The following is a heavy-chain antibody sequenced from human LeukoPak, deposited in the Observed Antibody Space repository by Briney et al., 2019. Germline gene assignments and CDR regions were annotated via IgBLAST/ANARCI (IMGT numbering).Heavy chain of an antibody. CDR1: GFTFSSYG. D-gene: IGHD3-3*01. J-gene: IGHJ4*02. CDR3: AKERYDDYDFWSGYYVDFDY. CDR2: ISYDGSNK. V-gene: IGHV3-30*18. Sequence: QPGGSLRLSCAASGFTFSSYGMHWVRQAPGKGLEWVAVISYDGSNKYYADSVKGRFTISRDNSKNTLYLQMNSLRAEDTAVYYCAKERYDDYDFWSGYYVDFDYWGQGTLVTVSS.